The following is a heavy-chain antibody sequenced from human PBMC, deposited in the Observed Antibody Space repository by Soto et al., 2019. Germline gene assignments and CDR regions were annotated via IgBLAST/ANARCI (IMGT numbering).Heavy chain of an antibody. CDR2: IYHSGIT. Sequence: PSETLSLTCTVSGGSISSSSYYWGWIRQPPGKGLQWIGEIYHSGITNYNPSLRSRVSMSVDKSNNEFSLSLTSVTAADTAVYYCATLPPRIVVVFTEMPTWGQGILVTVS. CDR1: GGSISSSSYY. J-gene: IGHJ5*02. V-gene: IGHV4-39*07. CDR3: ATLPPRIVVVFTEMPT. D-gene: IGHD2-21*01.